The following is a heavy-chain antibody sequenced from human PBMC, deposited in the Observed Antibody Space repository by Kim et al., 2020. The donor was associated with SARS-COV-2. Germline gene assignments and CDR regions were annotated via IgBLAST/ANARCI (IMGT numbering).Heavy chain of an antibody. J-gene: IGHJ5*02. Sequence: ASVKVSCKASGYTFTSYYMHWVRQAPGQGLEWMGIINPSGGSTSYAQKFQGRVTMTRDTSTSTVYMELSSLRSEDTAVYYCARGRGGSYGTYNWFDPWGQGTLVTVSS. CDR3: ARGRGGSYGTYNWFDP. V-gene: IGHV1-46*01. CDR1: GYTFTSYY. D-gene: IGHD1-26*01. CDR2: INPSGGST.